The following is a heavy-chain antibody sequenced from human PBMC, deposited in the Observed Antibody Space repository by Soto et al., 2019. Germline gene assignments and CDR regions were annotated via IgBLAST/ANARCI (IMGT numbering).Heavy chain of an antibody. D-gene: IGHD6-13*01. J-gene: IGHJ5*02. CDR3: AKAYSNSWPNDWFDP. CDR1: GFTFSSYA. CDR2: ITGSGAGS. V-gene: IGHV3-23*01. Sequence: EVPLLESGGGWLQPGGSLRLSCAASGFTFSSYAMNWVRQAPGKGLEWVSGITGSGAGSYYSDSVKGRFTISRDNSKNTLYLQMNSRRAEDTAVYYCAKAYSNSWPNDWFDPWGQGTLVTVSS.